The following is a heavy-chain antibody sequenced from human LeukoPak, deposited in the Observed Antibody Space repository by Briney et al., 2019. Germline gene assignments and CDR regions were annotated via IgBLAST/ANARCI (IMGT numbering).Heavy chain of an antibody. D-gene: IGHD3-22*01. CDR2: INHSGST. J-gene: IGHJ4*02. Sequence: SETLSLTCAVYGGSFSGYYWSWIRQPPGKGLEWIGEINHSGSTNYNPSLKGRVTISVDTSKNQFSLKLSSVTAADTAVYYCARGPYYYDSSGYYSVYWGQGTLSPSPQ. CDR1: GGSFSGYY. CDR3: ARGPYYYDSSGYYSVY. V-gene: IGHV4-34*01.